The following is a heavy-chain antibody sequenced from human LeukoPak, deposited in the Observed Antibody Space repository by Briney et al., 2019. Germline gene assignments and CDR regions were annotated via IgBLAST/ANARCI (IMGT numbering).Heavy chain of an antibody. CDR3: TRGTPSRGLDP. D-gene: IGHD1-1*01. J-gene: IGHJ5*02. CDR2: ITSDGSNT. Sequence: GGSLRLSCAASGFTFSSSWMYWVRQAPGKGLVWVSCITSDGSNTAYADSVKGRFSISRDNAKNTLHLQMNSLRAEDTAVYYCTRGTPSRGLDPWGQGTLVTVSS. V-gene: IGHV3-74*01. CDR1: GFTFSSSW.